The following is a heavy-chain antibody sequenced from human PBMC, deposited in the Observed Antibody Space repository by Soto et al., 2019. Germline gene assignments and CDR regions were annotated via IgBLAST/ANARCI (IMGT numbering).Heavy chain of an antibody. J-gene: IGHJ4*02. D-gene: IGHD2-8*02. CDR2: IHDSGST. V-gene: IGHV4-31*03. Sequence: QVQLQESGPGLVKPSQTLSLTCTVSGDSISSNYYWSWIRQHPGKGLEWIGYIHDSGSTYYNPSLKSRVTISVDTSQNQFSLKLSSVTAADTAVYFCARDTGLSGQTTHWGQGTQVTVSS. CDR1: GDSISSNYY. CDR3: ARDTGLSGQTTH.